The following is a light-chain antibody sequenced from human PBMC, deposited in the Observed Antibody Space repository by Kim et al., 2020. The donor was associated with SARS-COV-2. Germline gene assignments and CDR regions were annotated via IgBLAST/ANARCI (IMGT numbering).Light chain of an antibody. CDR3: QQYNSWPLT. V-gene: IGKV3D-15*01. J-gene: IGKJ4*01. CDR2: GAS. CDR1: QGVGSN. Sequence: EKVMTQSPATLSVSAGERATLSCRASQGVGSNLAWYQHKPGQTPILLIYGASITATGIPARFSGSGSGTDFTLTISSIQSEDFAVYFCQQYNSWPLTFGGGTKVDIK.